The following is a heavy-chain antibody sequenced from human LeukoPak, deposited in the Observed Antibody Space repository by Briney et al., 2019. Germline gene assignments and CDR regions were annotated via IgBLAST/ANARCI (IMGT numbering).Heavy chain of an antibody. D-gene: IGHD6-19*01. CDR1: GFTFDDYA. V-gene: IGHV3-9*01. Sequence: PGRSLRLSCAASGFTFDDYAMHWVRHAPGKGLEWVSGISWNSGSIGYADSVKGRFTISRDNAKNSLYLQMNSLRAEDTAVYYCLRSSGWYEGGFDYWGQGTLVTVSS. CDR2: ISWNSGSI. J-gene: IGHJ4*02. CDR3: LRSSGWYEGGFDY.